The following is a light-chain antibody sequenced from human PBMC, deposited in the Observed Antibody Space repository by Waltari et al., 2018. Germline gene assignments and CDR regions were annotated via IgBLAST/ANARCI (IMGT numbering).Light chain of an antibody. CDR3: MIWHSSAVV. V-gene: IGLV5-45*03. Sequence: AVLTQPSSLSASPGASASLTCTLRSGLNVGTYRISWYQQKPGSPPQYLLRYKSDSDKQQGSGVPSRFSGSKDASANAGILLISGLQSEDEADYYCMIWHSSAVVFGGGTKLTVL. J-gene: IGLJ2*01. CDR2: YKSDSDK. CDR1: SGLNVGTYR.